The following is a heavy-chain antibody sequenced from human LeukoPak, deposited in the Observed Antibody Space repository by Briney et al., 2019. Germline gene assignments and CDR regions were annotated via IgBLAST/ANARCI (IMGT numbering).Heavy chain of an antibody. D-gene: IGHD2-2*01. J-gene: IGHJ4*02. CDR3: ARVYCSSTSCYWDY. CDR1: GYTFTGYY. Sequence: ASAKVSCKASGYTFTGYYMHWVRQAPGQGLEWMGWINPNSGGTNYAQKFQGRVTMTRDTSISTAYMELSRLRSDDTAVYYCARVYCSSTSCYWDYWGQGTLVTVSS. V-gene: IGHV1-2*02. CDR2: INPNSGGT.